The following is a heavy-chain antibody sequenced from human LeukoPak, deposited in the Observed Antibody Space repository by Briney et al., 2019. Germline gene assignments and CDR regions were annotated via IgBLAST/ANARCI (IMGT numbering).Heavy chain of an antibody. D-gene: IGHD6-6*01. V-gene: IGHV3-11*04. CDR2: ISSGGSTI. J-gene: IGHJ4*02. CDR1: GFTLSDYY. CDR3: ARPRVEYNTSSEDS. Sequence: GGSLRLSCAASGFTLSDYYMSWVRQAPGKGLEWVSYISSGGSTIYYADSVKGRFTISRDNAKNSLYLQMNGLRAEDKAVYYCARPRVEYNTSSEDSWGQGTLVTVSS.